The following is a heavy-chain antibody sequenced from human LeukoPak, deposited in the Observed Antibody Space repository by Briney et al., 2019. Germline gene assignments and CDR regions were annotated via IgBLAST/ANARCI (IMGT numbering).Heavy chain of an antibody. CDR2: TYYRSKWYN. D-gene: IGHD6-19*01. V-gene: IGHV6-1*01. CDR3: ARVGDSSGWYGVSWFDP. CDR1: GDSVSSNSAA. Sequence: SQTLSLTCAISGDSVSSNSAAWNWIRQSPSRGLEWLRRTYYRSKWYNDYAVSVKSRITIDPDTSKNQFSLQLNSVTPEDTAVYYCARVGDSSGWYGVSWFDPWGQGTLVTVSS. J-gene: IGHJ5*02.